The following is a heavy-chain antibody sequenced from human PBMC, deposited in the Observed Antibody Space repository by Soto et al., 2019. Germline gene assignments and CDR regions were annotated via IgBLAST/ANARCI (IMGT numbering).Heavy chain of an antibody. V-gene: IGHV4-39*01. D-gene: IGHD6-19*01. CDR1: GGSISSSSYY. CDR2: IYYSGST. Sequence: LETLSLTCTVSGGSISSSSYYWGWIRQPPGKGLEWIGSIYYSGSTYYNPSLKSRVTISVDTSKNQFSLKLSSVTAADTAVYYCARLIAVAPGGGAFDIWGQGTMVTVSS. CDR3: ARLIAVAPGGGAFDI. J-gene: IGHJ3*02.